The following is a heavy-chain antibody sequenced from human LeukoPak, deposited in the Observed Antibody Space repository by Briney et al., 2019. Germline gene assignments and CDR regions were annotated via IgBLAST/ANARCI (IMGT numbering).Heavy chain of an antibody. CDR3: ARGEKNSYGPDYYYGMDV. D-gene: IGHD5-18*01. CDR1: GFTFSNYA. J-gene: IGHJ6*02. Sequence: GGSLRLSCAASGFTFSNYAMSWVRQAPGKGLEWVSSISSSSSYIYYADSVKGRFTISRDNAKNSLYLQMNSLRAEDTAVYYCARGEKNSYGPDYYYGMDVWGQGTTVTVSS. CDR2: ISSSSSYI. V-gene: IGHV3-21*01.